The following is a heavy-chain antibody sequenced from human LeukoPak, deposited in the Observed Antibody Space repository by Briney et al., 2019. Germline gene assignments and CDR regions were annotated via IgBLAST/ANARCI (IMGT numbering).Heavy chain of an antibody. CDR3: AKAPTVTTNYFDY. D-gene: IGHD4-17*01. J-gene: IGHJ4*02. CDR1: GFTFSTYA. Sequence: GGSLRLSCAASGFTFSTYAMSWVRQAPGKGLEWVSAISGSGGTTYYADSVKGRFTISRDNSKNTLYLQMNTLRAEDTAVYYCAKAPTVTTNYFDYWGQGTLVTVPS. CDR2: ISGSGGTT. V-gene: IGHV3-23*01.